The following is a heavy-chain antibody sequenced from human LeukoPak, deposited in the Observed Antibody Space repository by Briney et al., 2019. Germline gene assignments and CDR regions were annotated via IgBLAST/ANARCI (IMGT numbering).Heavy chain of an antibody. CDR2: IMEDGSVK. J-gene: IGHJ4*02. CDR1: GFTFKSHW. V-gene: IGHV3-7*01. D-gene: IGHD3-10*01. CDR3: ARGDRSTMATLDY. Sequence: GGSLRLSCEAYGFTFKSHWMSWVRQAPGKGLEWVANIMEDGSVKNYVDSVKGRFTISRDNAKKSLYLQMNSLRAEDTALYYCARGDRSTMATLDYWGQGTLVTVSS.